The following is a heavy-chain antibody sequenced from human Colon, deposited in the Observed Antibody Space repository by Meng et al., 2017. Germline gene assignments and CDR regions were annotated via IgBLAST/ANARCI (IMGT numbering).Heavy chain of an antibody. D-gene: IGHD6-13*01. J-gene: IGHJ4*02. CDR1: GGSISSYY. CDR3: ARVGGQQLVAYYFDY. CDR2: IYYSGST. V-gene: IGHV4-59*01. Sequence: GESQESGPGLVKPSVTLSLTCTVSGGSISSYYWSWIRQPPGKGLEWIGYIYYSGSTNYNPSLKSRVTISVDTSKNQFSLKLSSVTAADTAVYYCARVGGQQLVAYYFDYWGQGTLVTVSS.